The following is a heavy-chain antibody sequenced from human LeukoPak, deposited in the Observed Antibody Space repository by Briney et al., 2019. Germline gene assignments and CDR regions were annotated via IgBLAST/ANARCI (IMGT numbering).Heavy chain of an antibody. CDR3: ARDSILSGSYYYGYFDY. J-gene: IGHJ4*02. CDR1: GGSISSYY. CDR2: IYYSGST. D-gene: IGHD1-26*01. V-gene: IGHV4-59*01. Sequence: SETLSLTCTVSGGSISSYYWSWIRQPPGKGLEWIGYIYYSGSTNYNPSLKSRVTISVDTSKNQFSLKLSSVTAADTAVYYCARDSILSGSYYYGYFDYRGQGTLVTVSS.